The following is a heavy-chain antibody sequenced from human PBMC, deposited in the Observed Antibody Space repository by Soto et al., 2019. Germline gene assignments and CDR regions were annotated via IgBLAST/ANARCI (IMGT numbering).Heavy chain of an antibody. V-gene: IGHV3-23*01. CDR2: INTDGST. CDR1: GFTFSSYA. Sequence: EVQLLESGGGLIQPGGSLRLSCATSGFTFSSYAMSWARQAPGTGLEWVSSINTDGSTDYPASVKGRFTISRDNSRNTLYLQMNNRRAEDTAIYYCAENYYFDSWGQGTLVTVSS. CDR3: AENYYFDS. J-gene: IGHJ4*02.